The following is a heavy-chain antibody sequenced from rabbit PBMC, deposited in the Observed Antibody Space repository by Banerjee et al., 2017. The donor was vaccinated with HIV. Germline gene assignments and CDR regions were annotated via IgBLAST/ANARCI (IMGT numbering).Heavy chain of an antibody. Sequence: QQLVESGGGLVKPGASLTLTCKASGFSFNNYYYMCWVRQAPGKGLEWIACVYAGSSGSTYYASWAKGRFTISKTSSTTVTLQMTSLTAADTATYFCARVDYTGTGYNLWGPGTLVTVS. V-gene: IGHV1S40*01. CDR3: ARVDYTGTGYNL. D-gene: IGHD8-1*01. CDR2: VYAGSSGST. CDR1: GFSFNNYYY. J-gene: IGHJ4*01.